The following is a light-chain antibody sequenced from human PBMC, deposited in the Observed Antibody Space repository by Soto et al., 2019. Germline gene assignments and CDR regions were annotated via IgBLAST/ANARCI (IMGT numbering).Light chain of an antibody. CDR3: QQTYDTPWT. CDR1: QSVSNNY. CDR2: GAS. V-gene: IGKV3-20*01. Sequence: EIVLTQSPGTLSLSPGERATLSCRASQSVSNNYLAWYQQKPGQAPRLLIYGASNRATGIPDRFSGSGSGTDFTLTITGLQPEDFATYSCQQTYDTPWTFGQGTKVDI. J-gene: IGKJ1*01.